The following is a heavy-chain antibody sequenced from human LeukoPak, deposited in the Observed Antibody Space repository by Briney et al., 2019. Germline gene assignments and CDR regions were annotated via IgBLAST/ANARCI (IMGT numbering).Heavy chain of an antibody. Sequence: ASVKVSCKASGYTFTGYYMHWVRQAPGQGLEWMGWINPSSGGTNYAQKFQGRVTMTRDTSISTAYMELSSLRSEDTAVYYCARGGRYYDSSGYRVADAFDIWGQGTMVTVSS. D-gene: IGHD3-22*01. J-gene: IGHJ3*02. CDR3: ARGGRYYDSSGYRVADAFDI. V-gene: IGHV1-2*02. CDR1: GYTFTGYY. CDR2: INPSSGGT.